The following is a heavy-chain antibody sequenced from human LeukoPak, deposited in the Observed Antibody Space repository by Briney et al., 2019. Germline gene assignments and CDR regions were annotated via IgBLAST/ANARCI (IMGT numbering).Heavy chain of an antibody. J-gene: IGHJ6*02. Sequence: PSETLSLTCTVSGGSISSYYWSWIRQPPGKGLEWIGYIYYSGSTNYNPSLKSRVTISVDTSKNQFSLKLSSVTAADTAVYYCARHEVHRYYYGMDVWGQGTTVTVSS. CDR1: GGSISSYY. D-gene: IGHD3-10*01. CDR2: IYYSGST. V-gene: IGHV4-59*08. CDR3: ARHEVHRYYYGMDV.